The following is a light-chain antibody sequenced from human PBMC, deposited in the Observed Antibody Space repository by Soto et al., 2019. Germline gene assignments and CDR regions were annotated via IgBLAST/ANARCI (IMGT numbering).Light chain of an antibody. J-gene: IGKJ1*01. CDR3: QQLNTYLS. Sequence: DIQMTQSPSSLSASVGDRVTITCRASQGISSYLAWYQQEPGKAPKLLIYGASILHSGVPSRFSGSGSGTEFTLTISSLQPEDFATYYCQQLNTYLSFGQGTKVDIK. CDR1: QGISSY. V-gene: IGKV1-9*01. CDR2: GAS.